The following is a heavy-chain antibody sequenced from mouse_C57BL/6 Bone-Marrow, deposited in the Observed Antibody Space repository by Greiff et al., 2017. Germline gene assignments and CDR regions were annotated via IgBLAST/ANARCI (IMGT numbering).Heavy chain of an antibody. D-gene: IGHD2-3*01. CDR2: IYPGDGDT. J-gene: IGHJ3*01. CDR1: GYAFSSYW. V-gene: IGHV1-80*01. CDR3: ARPGWLLAWFAY. Sequence: QVQLQQSGAELVKPGASVKISCKASGYAFSSYWMNWVKQRPGKGLEWIGQIYPGDGDTNYNGKFQGKATLTADKSSSTAYIQLSSLTSEDSAVYFCARPGWLLAWFAYWGQGTLVTVSA.